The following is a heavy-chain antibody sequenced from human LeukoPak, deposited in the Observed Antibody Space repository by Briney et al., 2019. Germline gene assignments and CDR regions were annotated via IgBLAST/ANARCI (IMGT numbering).Heavy chain of an antibody. D-gene: IGHD2-15*01. V-gene: IGHV4-34*01. CDR1: GGSFSGYY. CDR2: INHSGST. J-gene: IGHJ6*02. Sequence: SETLSLTCAVYGGSFSGYYWSWIRQPPGKGLEWIGEINHSGSTNYNPSLKSRVTISVDKSKNQFSLKLSSVTAADTAVYYCARDRGVVLVGYYYGMDVWGQGTTVTVSS. CDR3: ARDRGVVLVGYYYGMDV.